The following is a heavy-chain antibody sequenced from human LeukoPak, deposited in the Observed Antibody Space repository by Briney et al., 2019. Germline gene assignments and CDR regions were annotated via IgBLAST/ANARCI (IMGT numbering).Heavy chain of an antibody. J-gene: IGHJ4*02. CDR2: IKRKGDDGTI. Sequence: GGSLRLSCAASGFSFSSYEMSWVRQAPGRGLEWVGRIKRKGDDGTIDYAAPVKGRLSISRDDSKNTLYLQMNSLKSEDTAVYYCTAGTGRSDFDYWGQGTLDTVSS. D-gene: IGHD3/OR15-3a*01. CDR3: TAGTGRSDFDY. CDR1: GFSFSSYE. V-gene: IGHV3-15*01.